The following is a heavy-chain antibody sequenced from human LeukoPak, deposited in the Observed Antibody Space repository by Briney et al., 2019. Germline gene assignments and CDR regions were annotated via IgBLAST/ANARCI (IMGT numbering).Heavy chain of an antibody. J-gene: IGHJ6*02. CDR3: ARVLADYYDT. CDR2: ISSNGGST. CDR1: GFTFSSYA. V-gene: IGHV3-64*01. D-gene: IGHD3-22*01. Sequence: GGSLRLSCAASGFTFSSYAMHWVRQAPGKGLEYVSAISSNGGSTYYANSVKGRFTISRDNSKNTLYLQMGSLGAEDMAVYYCARVLADYYDTWGQGTTVTVSS.